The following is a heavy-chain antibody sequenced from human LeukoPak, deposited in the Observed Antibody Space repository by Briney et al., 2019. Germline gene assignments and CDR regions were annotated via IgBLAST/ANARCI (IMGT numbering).Heavy chain of an antibody. CDR3: ASQPGVLVVVVAATDNWFDP. CDR2: IYYSGST. J-gene: IGHJ5*02. Sequence: SETLSLTCTVSGGSISSSSYYWGWLRQPPGKGLEWIGSIYYSGSTYYNPSLKSRVTISVDTSKNQFSLKLSSVTAADTAVYYCASQPGVLVVVVAATDNWFDPWGQGTLVTVSS. CDR1: GGSISSSSYY. V-gene: IGHV4-39*01. D-gene: IGHD2-15*01.